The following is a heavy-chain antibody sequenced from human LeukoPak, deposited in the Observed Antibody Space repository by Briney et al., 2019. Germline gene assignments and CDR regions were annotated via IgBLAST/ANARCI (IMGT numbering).Heavy chain of an antibody. CDR2: ISSGSSTI. Sequence: GGSLRLSCAASGFTFSTYNMNWVRQAPGKGLEWVSHISSGSSTIYYADSVKGRFTISRDNAKNSLYLQMTSLRGEDTAVYYCARDTQYDDFWSGYFDYWGQGTLVTVSS. J-gene: IGHJ4*02. V-gene: IGHV3-48*04. CDR3: ARDTQYDDFWSGYFDY. CDR1: GFTFSTYN. D-gene: IGHD3-3*01.